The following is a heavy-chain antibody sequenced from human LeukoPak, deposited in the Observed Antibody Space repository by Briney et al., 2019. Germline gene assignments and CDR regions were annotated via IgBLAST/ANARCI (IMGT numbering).Heavy chain of an antibody. J-gene: IGHJ4*02. CDR3: ARGPPWYYNY. Sequence: SETLSLTCAVYGESSGGSYWSWIRQPPGKGLEWIGEINHSGTTTYNSTLKSRVTISVDTSKNQFSLNLTSLSAADTAVYYCARGPPWYYNYWGQGTLVTVSS. V-gene: IGHV4-34*01. D-gene: IGHD3-10*01. CDR2: INHSGTT. CDR1: GESSGGSY.